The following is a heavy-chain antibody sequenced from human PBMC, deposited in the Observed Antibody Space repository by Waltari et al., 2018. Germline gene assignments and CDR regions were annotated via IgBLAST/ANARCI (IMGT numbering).Heavy chain of an antibody. V-gene: IGHV4-38-2*02. CDR3: ARGCKQLVLHAFDI. D-gene: IGHD6-6*01. J-gene: IGHJ3*02. CDR2: IYHSGST. CDR1: GYSISMGYY. Sequence: QVQLQESGPGLVKPSATLSLTCTVSGYSISMGYYWGWLRQPPGKGLEWIGSIYHSGSTYYNPSLKSRVTISVDTSKNQFSLKLSSVTAADTAVYYCARGCKQLVLHAFDIWGQGTMVTVSS.